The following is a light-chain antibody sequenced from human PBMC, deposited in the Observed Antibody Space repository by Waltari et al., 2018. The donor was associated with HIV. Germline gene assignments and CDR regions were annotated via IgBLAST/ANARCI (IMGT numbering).Light chain of an antibody. CDR3: QQRNNWPPT. V-gene: IGKV3-11*01. Sequence: ETVLTRFPPTLLCFSGRRAPLPCRASQNVHNHLAWYQQKPGQSPRLLIYDASNRETGIPARFSGSGSATDFTLTISSLEPEDFAVYYCQQRNNWPPTFGQGTKVEIK. J-gene: IGKJ1*01. CDR1: QNVHNH. CDR2: DAS.